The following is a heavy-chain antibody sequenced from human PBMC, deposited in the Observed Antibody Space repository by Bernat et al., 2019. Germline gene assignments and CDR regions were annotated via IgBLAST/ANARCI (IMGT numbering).Heavy chain of an antibody. CDR3: ARDYISSVTTSDYYYGMDV. V-gene: IGHV1-2*04. Sequence: QVQLVQSGAEVKKPGASVKVSCKASGYTFTGYYMHWVRQAPGQGLEWMGWINPNSGGTNYAQKLQGWVTMTRDTSISTAYMELSRLRSEDTAVYYCARDYISSVTTSDYYYGMDVWGQGTTVTVSS. CDR1: GYTFTGYY. D-gene: IGHD4-17*01. CDR2: INPNSGGT. J-gene: IGHJ6*02.